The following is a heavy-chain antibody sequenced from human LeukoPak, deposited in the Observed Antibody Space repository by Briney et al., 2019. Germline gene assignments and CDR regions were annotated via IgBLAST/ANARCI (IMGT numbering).Heavy chain of an antibody. D-gene: IGHD1-14*01. CDR2: LSGSGDGQ. CDR3: AKGCQCPSGLSSWFDP. Sequence: GGPLNLPCSASGFRFTIFGMGWARQPPGKGLEWVSGLSGSGDGQFYADSVEGRFTISRDIFNNIWYLQMNSLRAEDTAVYYCAKGCQCPSGLSSWFDPRGQGTLVAVSS. CDR1: GFRFTIFG. V-gene: IGHV3-23*01. J-gene: IGHJ5*02.